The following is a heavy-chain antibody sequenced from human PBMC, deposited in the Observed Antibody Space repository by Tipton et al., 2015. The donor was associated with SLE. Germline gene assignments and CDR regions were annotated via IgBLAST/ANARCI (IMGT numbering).Heavy chain of an antibody. V-gene: IGHV4-61*02. CDR1: GGSISSGSYY. D-gene: IGHD6-13*01. CDR3: ARGDSSSWEVDY. CDR2: IYTSGST. J-gene: IGHJ4*02. Sequence: TLSLTCTVSGGSISSGSYYWSWIRQPAGKGLEWIGRIYTSGSTNYNPSLKGRVTISVDTSKNQFSLKLSSVTAADTAVYYCARGDSSSWEVDYWGQGTLVTVSS.